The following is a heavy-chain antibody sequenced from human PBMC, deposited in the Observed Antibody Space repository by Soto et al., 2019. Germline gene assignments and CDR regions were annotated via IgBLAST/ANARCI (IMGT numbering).Heavy chain of an antibody. V-gene: IGHV5-51*01. CDR1: GYSFTSYW. Sequence: PGESLKISYKGSGYSFTSYWIGWVRQMPGKGLEWMGIIYPGDSDTRYSPSFQGQVTISADKSISTAYLQWSSLKASDTAMYYCARQYYYDSSGYYYLGAFDIWGQGTMVTVSS. D-gene: IGHD3-22*01. CDR3: ARQYYYDSSGYYYLGAFDI. J-gene: IGHJ3*02. CDR2: IYPGDSDT.